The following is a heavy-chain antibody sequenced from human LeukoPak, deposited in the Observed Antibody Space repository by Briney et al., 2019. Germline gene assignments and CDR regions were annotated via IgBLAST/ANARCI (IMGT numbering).Heavy chain of an antibody. J-gene: IGHJ4*02. V-gene: IGHV3-30*02. CDR3: AKDRPSDGFWSGYEDY. Sequence: GGSLRLSCATSGFIFSNYWMTWVRQAPGKGLEWVAFIRYDGSNKYYADSVKGRFTISRDNSKNTLYLQTNSLRAEDTAVYYCAKDRPSDGFWSGYEDYWGQGTLVTVSS. CDR1: GFIFSNYW. D-gene: IGHD3-3*01. CDR2: IRYDGSNK.